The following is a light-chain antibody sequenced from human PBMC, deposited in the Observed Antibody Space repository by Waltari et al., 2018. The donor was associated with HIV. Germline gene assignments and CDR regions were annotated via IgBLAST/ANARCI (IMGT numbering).Light chain of an antibody. Sequence: QSALTQPRSVSGSPGQSVTIPCTGTSRDGGRSHYASWYQQHPGKAPKLMIYDVSKRPSGVPDRFSGSKSGNTASLTISGLQAEDEADYYCCSYAGSYTPVFGGGTKLTVL. CDR2: DVS. V-gene: IGLV2-11*01. J-gene: IGLJ2*01. CDR3: CSYAGSYTPV. CDR1: SRDGGRSHY.